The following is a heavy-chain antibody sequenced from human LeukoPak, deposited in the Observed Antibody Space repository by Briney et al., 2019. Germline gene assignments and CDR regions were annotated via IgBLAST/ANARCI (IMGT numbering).Heavy chain of an antibody. D-gene: IGHD6-13*01. CDR2: IYYSGST. V-gene: IGHV4-61*01. CDR1: GGSVSSGSDY. CDR3: ASKYAAAGTYVDY. J-gene: IGHJ4*02. Sequence: SETLSLTCTVSGGSVSSGSDYWSWIRQPPGKGLEWIGYIYYSGSTNYNPSLKSRVTISVDTSKNQFSLKLSSVTAADTAVYYCASKYAAAGTYVDYWGQGTLVTVSS.